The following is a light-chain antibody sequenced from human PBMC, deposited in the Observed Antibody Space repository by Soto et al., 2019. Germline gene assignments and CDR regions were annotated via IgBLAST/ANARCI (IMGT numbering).Light chain of an antibody. J-gene: IGKJ5*01. Sequence: TQSPSTLSASLGDRVAITCRASQSISTYLAWYQQKPGQAPRLLIFDASNRASGTPARFSGSGSETDFTLTISSLEPEDFEVYYCQHRMNWPLTFGQGTRLEIK. CDR3: QHRMNWPLT. CDR1: QSISTY. CDR2: DAS. V-gene: IGKV3-11*01.